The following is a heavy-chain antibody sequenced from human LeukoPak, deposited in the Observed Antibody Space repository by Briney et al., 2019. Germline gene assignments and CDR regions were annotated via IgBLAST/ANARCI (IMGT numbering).Heavy chain of an antibody. D-gene: IGHD6-19*01. J-gene: IGHJ4*02. CDR2: INPNSGGT. V-gene: IGHV1-2*02. CDR3: ARGRIAVARNPFDY. Sequence: ASVKVSCKASGYTFTRYYMPWVRQAPGQGLKWMGWINPNSGGTNYAQKFQGRVTMTRDTSISTAYMELSRLRSDDTAVYYCARGRIAVARNPFDYWGQGTLVTVSS. CDR1: GYTFTRYY.